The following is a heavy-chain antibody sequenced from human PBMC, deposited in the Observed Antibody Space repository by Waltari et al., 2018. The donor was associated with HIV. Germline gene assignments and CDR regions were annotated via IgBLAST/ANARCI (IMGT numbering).Heavy chain of an antibody. V-gene: IGHV1-18*01. D-gene: IGHD4-17*01. CDR3: ARVAGGDYFDY. CDR1: GYTFIYHG. Sequence: QVQLVQSGGEVQKPGASVKVSCKASGYTFIYHGITWVRQAPGQGLEWMAWISPYNGNTDYAQRFQGRVSVTTDTSTNTAYMELRSLRSDDTAVYFCARVAGGDYFDYWGQGTLVTVSS. J-gene: IGHJ4*02. CDR2: ISPYNGNT.